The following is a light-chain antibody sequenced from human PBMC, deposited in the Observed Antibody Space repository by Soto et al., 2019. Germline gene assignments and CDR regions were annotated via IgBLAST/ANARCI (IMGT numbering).Light chain of an antibody. CDR1: QDISNY. V-gene: IGKV1-27*01. Sequence: DIQMTQSPSSLPASVGDRVTITCRASQDISNYLAWYQQKPGKIPKLLIYAASTLQSGVPSRFSGSGSGADFTLTISSLQPEDVAVYYCQQYNNWPPRTFGQGTKVDIK. CDR3: QQYNNWPPRT. J-gene: IGKJ1*01. CDR2: AAS.